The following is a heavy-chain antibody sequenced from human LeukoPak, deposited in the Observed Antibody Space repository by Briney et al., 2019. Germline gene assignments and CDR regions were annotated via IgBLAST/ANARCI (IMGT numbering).Heavy chain of an antibody. V-gene: IGHV4-39*07. CDR2: INHSGST. Sequence: SETLSLTCTVSGGSISFSTYYWSWIRQPPGKGLEWIGEINHSGSTNYNPSLKSRVTISVDTSKNQFSLKLSSVTAADTAVYYCTRRGPMVRGVIRGGFGLDYWGQGTLVTVSS. CDR3: TRRGPMVRGVIRGGFGLDY. CDR1: GGSISFSTYY. J-gene: IGHJ4*02. D-gene: IGHD3-10*01.